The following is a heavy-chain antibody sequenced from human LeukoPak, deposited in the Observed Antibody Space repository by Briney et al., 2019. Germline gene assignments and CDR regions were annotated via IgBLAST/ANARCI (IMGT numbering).Heavy chain of an antibody. Sequence: GGSLRLSCAASGFTFSSYAMSWVRQAPGKGLEWVSAISGSGGSTYYADSVKGRFTISRDNSKNTLYLQMNSLRAEDTAVYYCAREGYYGSGSYSYYYYGMDVWGQGTTVTVSS. V-gene: IGHV3-23*01. CDR3: AREGYYGSGSYSYYYYGMDV. CDR1: GFTFSSYA. J-gene: IGHJ6*02. D-gene: IGHD3-10*01. CDR2: ISGSGGST.